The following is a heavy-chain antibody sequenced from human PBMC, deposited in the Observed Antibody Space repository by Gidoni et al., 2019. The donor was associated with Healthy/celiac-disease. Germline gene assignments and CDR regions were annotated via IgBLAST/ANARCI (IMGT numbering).Heavy chain of an antibody. CDR2: INPSGGST. D-gene: IGHD3-3*01. Sequence: QVQLVQSGAEVKKPGASVTVSCKASGYTFTSYYMHWVRQAPGQGLEWMGIINPSGGSTSYAQKFQGRVTMTRDTSTSTVYMELSSLRSEDTAVYYCARENRITIFGVVSERYFDYWGQGTLVTVSS. V-gene: IGHV1-46*03. CDR1: GYTFTSYY. J-gene: IGHJ4*02. CDR3: ARENRITIFGVVSERYFDY.